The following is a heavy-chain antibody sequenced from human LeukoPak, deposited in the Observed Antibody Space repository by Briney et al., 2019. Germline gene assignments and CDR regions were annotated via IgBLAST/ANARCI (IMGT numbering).Heavy chain of an antibody. CDR3: ARKLSGSGSFNWFDP. CDR1: GYTFTSYD. V-gene: IGHV1-8*01. D-gene: IGHD3-10*01. J-gene: IGHJ5*02. CDR2: MNPNSGNT. Sequence: ASAKVSCKASGYTFTSYDINWVRQATGQGLEWMGWMNPNSGNTGYAQKFQGRVTMTRNTSISTAYMELSSLRSEDTAVYYCARKLSGSGSFNWFDPWGQGTLVTVSS.